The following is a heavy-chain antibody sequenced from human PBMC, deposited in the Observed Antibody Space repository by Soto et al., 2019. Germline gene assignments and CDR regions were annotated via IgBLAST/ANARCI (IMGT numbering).Heavy chain of an antibody. J-gene: IGHJ6*02. Sequence: GGSLRLSCAASGFTFSGSAMHWVRQASGKGLEWVGRIRSKANSYATAYAASVKGRFTISRDDSKNTAYLQMNSLKTEDTAVYYCTRQGCSSTSCYQRDPYYHYYGMDVWGQGTTVTVSS. D-gene: IGHD2-2*01. CDR1: GFTFSGSA. CDR2: IRSKANSYAT. CDR3: TRQGCSSTSCYQRDPYYHYYGMDV. V-gene: IGHV3-73*01.